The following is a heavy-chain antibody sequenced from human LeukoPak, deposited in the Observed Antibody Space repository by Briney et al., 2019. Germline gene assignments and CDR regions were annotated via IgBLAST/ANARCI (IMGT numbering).Heavy chain of an antibody. J-gene: IGHJ4*02. Sequence: GESLKISCKGSRYSFTSYWIGWVRQMPGKGLEWMGIIYPGDSDTRYSPSFQGQVTISADKSISTAYLQWSSLKASDTAMYYCARTPRRGYCSGGSCYFDYWGQGTLVTVSS. CDR2: IYPGDSDT. CDR3: ARTPRRGYCSGGSCYFDY. V-gene: IGHV5-51*01. D-gene: IGHD2-15*01. CDR1: RYSFTSYW.